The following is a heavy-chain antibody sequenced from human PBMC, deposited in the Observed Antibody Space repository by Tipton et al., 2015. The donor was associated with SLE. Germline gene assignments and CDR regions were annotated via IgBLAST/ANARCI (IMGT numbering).Heavy chain of an antibody. J-gene: IGHJ2*01. Sequence: QLVQSGAEVRKPGASVKVSCKASGYTFTSYYMHWVRQAPGQGLEWMGIINPSGGSTSYAQKFQGRVTMTRDTSTSTVYMELSSLRSEDTAVYYCARGRITGTTHLGWCVDLWGRGTLVTVSS. CDR1: GYTFTSYY. CDR3: ARGRITGTTHLGWCVDL. V-gene: IGHV1-46*01. D-gene: IGHD1-7*01. CDR2: INPSGGST.